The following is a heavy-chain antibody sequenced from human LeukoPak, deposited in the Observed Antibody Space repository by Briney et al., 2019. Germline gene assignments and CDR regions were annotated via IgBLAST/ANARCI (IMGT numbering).Heavy chain of an antibody. J-gene: IGHJ2*01. CDR2: IYHSGST. Sequence: SETLSLTCAVSGGSISSSNWWSWVRQPPGKGLEWIGEIYHSGSTNYNPSLKSRVTISVDKSKNQFSLKLSSVTAADTAVYYCAREVSSGGDFTGRAEGDWYFDLWGRGTLVTVSS. D-gene: IGHD4-17*01. CDR3: AREVSSGGDFTGRAEGDWYFDL. CDR1: GGSISSSNW. V-gene: IGHV4-4*02.